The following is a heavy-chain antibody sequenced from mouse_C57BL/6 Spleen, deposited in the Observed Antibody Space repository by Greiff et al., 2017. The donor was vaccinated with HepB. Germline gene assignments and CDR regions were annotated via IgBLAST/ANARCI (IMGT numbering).Heavy chain of an antibody. D-gene: IGHD3-2*02. V-gene: IGHV1-81*01. CDR2: IYPRSGNT. CDR1: GYTFTSCG. CDR3: ARSRSSGYAWFAY. Sequence: VKVVESGAELARPGASVKLSCKASGYTFTSCGISWVKQRTGQGLEWIGEIYPRSGNTYYNEKFKGKATLTADKSSSTAYMELRSLTSEDSAVYFCARSRSSGYAWFAYWGQGTLVTVSA. J-gene: IGHJ3*01.